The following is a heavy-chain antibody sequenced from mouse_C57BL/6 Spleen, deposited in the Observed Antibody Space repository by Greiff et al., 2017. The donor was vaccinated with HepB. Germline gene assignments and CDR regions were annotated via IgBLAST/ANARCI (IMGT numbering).Heavy chain of an antibody. V-gene: IGHV1-54*01. CDR3: ARVTTVVGAMDY. CDR2: INPGSGGT. D-gene: IGHD1-1*01. Sequence: QVQLKESGAELVRPGTSVKVSCKASGYAFTNYLIEWVKQRPGQGLEWIGVINPGSGGTNYNEKFKGKATLTADKSSSTAYMQLSSLTSEDSAVYFCARVTTVVGAMDYWGQGTSVTVSS. CDR1: GYAFTNYL. J-gene: IGHJ4*01.